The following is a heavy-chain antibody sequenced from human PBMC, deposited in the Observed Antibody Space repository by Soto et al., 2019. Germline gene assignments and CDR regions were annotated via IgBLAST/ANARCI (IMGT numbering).Heavy chain of an antibody. CDR1: GGTFSSYA. V-gene: IGHV1-69*12. J-gene: IGHJ5*02. D-gene: IGHD3-22*01. Sequence: QVQLVQSGAEVKKPGSSVKVSCKASGGTFSSYAITWVRQAPGQGLEWMGGIIPIFGTANYAQKFQGRVTITGVESTRTAYMELSSLRSEDTGVYYCARDRGPSSGYYPYWFDPWGQGTLVTVSS. CDR3: ARDRGPSSGYYPYWFDP. CDR2: IIPIFGTA.